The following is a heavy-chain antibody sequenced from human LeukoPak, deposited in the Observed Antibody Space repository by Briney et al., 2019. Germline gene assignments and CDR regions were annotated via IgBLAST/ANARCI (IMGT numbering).Heavy chain of an antibody. CDR1: GGSISSYY. D-gene: IGHD1-14*01. CDR3: ARDLPGQYGFDI. V-gene: IGHV4-59*12. CDR2: IYYSGST. J-gene: IGHJ3*02. Sequence: PSETLSLTCTVSGGSISSYYWSWIRQPPGKGLEWTGYIYYSGSTNYKSSLKSRVTISVDTSKNQFSLRLSSVTAADTAVYYCARDLPGQYGFDIWGQGTMVTVSS.